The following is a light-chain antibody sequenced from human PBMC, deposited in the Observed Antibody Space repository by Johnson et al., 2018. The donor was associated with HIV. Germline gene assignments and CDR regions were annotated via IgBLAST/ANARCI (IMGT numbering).Light chain of an antibody. CDR1: SSNIENNF. V-gene: IGLV1-51*01. Sequence: QSVLTQPPSVSAAPGQKVTISCSGSSSNIENNFVSWYQQFPGTAPKLLIYDNNKRPSGIPDRFSGSKSGTSATLVITGLRTGDEADYYCGTWDSSLSAFVFGAGTTVIVL. J-gene: IGLJ1*01. CDR3: GTWDSSLSAFV. CDR2: DNN.